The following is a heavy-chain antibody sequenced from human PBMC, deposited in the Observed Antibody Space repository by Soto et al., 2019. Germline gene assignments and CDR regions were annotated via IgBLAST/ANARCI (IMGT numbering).Heavy chain of an antibody. CDR2: FDPEDGET. Sequence: ASVKVSCKVSGYTLTELSMHWVRQAPGKGLEWMGGFDPEDGETIYAQKFQGRVTMTEDTSTDTAYMELSSLRSEDTAVYYCATVLKKAVGEPYYFDYWGQGTLVTVSS. J-gene: IGHJ4*02. V-gene: IGHV1-24*01. D-gene: IGHD2-15*01. CDR1: GYTLTELS. CDR3: ATVLKKAVGEPYYFDY.